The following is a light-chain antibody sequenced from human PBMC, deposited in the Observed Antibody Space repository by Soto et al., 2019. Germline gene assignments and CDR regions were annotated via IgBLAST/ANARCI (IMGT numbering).Light chain of an antibody. CDR1: QSVSSY. CDR2: DAA. CDR3: QQRSNWPPWT. V-gene: IGKV3-11*01. J-gene: IGKJ1*01. Sequence: EIVLPQSPATLALSPGERATLSCRASQSVSSYLAGYQQQPGQAPMLLIYDAANRATGIPARFSGIGSGTDFTRTISSLEPEDFAGYYCQQRSNWPPWTFGQGPKVEIQ.